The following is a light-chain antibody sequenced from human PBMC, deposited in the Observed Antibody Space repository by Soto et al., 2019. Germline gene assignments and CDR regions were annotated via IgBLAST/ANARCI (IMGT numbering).Light chain of an antibody. CDR3: HHYYSTPYT. CDR2: WAS. V-gene: IGKV4-1*01. J-gene: IGKJ2*01. CDR1: QSVFYSSINKNY. Sequence: DIVMTQSPDSLAVSLGERATINCKSSQSVFYSSINKNYLAWYQQKPGQPPKLLIYWASTRESGVPDRFSGSGSGTDFTLTISSLQAVDVAVYYCHHYYSTPYTFGQGTKLEIK.